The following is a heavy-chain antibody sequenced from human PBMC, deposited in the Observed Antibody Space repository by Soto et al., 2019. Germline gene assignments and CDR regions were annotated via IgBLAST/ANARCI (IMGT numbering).Heavy chain of an antibody. Sequence: ASVTVSCKVSGYTLTELSMHWVRQAPGKGLEWMGGFDPEDGETIYAQKFQGRVTMTEDTSTDTAYMELSSLRSEDTAVYYCATRGYSGSYYDAFDIWGQGTMVTVSS. CDR3: ATRGYSGSYYDAFDI. D-gene: IGHD1-26*01. J-gene: IGHJ3*02. CDR2: FDPEDGET. V-gene: IGHV1-24*01. CDR1: GYTLTELS.